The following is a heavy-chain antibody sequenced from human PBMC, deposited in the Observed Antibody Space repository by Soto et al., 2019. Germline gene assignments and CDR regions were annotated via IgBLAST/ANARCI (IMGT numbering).Heavy chain of an antibody. CDR2: INHLGSI. D-gene: IGHD2-15*01. V-gene: IGHV4-34*01. Sequence: SETLSLTCVVSGGSLSDYFWSWIRQPPGMALEWIGEINHLGSINYNPSLKSRVTISVDTSKNQFSLKLSSVTAADTAVYYCARRGGVVVAAIDAFDIWGQGTMVTVSS. CDR1: GGSLSDYF. J-gene: IGHJ3*02. CDR3: ARRGGVVVAAIDAFDI.